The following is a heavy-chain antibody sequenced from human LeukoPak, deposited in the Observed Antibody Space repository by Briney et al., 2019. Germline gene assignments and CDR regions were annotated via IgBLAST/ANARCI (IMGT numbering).Heavy chain of an antibody. D-gene: IGHD2-2*01. CDR3: ARDNIVVVPAATHNWFDP. V-gene: IGHV3-30*04. CDR2: ISYDGSNK. Sequence: GGSLRLSCAASGFTFSSYAMHWVRQAPGKGLEWVAVISYDGSNKYYADSVKGRFTISRDNSKNTLYLQMNSLRAEDTAVYYCARDNIVVVPAATHNWFDPWGQGTLVTVSS. J-gene: IGHJ5*02. CDR1: GFTFSSYA.